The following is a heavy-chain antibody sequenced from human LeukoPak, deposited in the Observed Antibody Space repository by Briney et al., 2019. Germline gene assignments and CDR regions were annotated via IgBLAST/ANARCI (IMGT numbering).Heavy chain of an antibody. V-gene: IGHV4-34*01. CDR1: GGSFSGYY. Sequence: SETLSLTCAVYGGSFSGYYWSWIRPPPGKGLEWIGEINRSGSTNYNPSLKRRVTISVDTSKNQFSVKLSSVTAADTAVYYCARGGIAAAEQPQQWLVTHYYYYYYMDVWGKGTTVTVSS. J-gene: IGHJ6*03. CDR2: INRSGST. D-gene: IGHD6-13*01. CDR3: ARGGIAAAEQPQQWLVTHYYYYYYMDV.